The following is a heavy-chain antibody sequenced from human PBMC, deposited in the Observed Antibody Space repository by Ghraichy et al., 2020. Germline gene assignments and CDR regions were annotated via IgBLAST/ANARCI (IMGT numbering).Heavy chain of an antibody. V-gene: IGHV4-59*01. J-gene: IGHJ3*02. Sequence: LETLSLTCTVSDGSISGYYWTWIRQPPGKGLEWIGYIYHSGNTNSNPSLKSRVTISIDTSKNQFSLKLSSVTAADTAVYYCARRIATRPVYAFDIWGQGTMVTVSS. CDR3: ARRIATRPVYAFDI. CDR2: IYHSGNT. D-gene: IGHD6-6*01. CDR1: DGSISGYY.